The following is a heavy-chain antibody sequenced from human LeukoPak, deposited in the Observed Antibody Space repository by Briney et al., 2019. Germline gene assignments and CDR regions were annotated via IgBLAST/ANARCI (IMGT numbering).Heavy chain of an antibody. D-gene: IGHD6-13*01. V-gene: IGHV3-11*01. J-gene: IGHJ4*02. CDR2: ISHRVSDV. Sequence: SGGSLRLSCAASGFTFSDYYMSWIRQAPGKGLEWISYISHRVSDVQYADSVKGRFTVSRDNARNSLYLQMNGLRAEDTAVYYCAKDILEAGLFFDYWGPGTLVTVSS. CDR3: AKDILEAGLFFDY. CDR1: GFTFSDYY.